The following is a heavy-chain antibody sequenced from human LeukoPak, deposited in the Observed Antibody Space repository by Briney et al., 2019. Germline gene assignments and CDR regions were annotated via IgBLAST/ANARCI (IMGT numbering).Heavy chain of an antibody. CDR1: GFTFSSYW. D-gene: IGHD2-21*01. CDR3: ARYCGGDCYGMDV. V-gene: IGHV3-7*01. Sequence: GGSLRLSCAASGFTFSSYWMSWVRQAPGKGLEWVANIKQDGSEKHYADSVKGRFTICRDNAKNSLYLQMNSLRAEDTAVYYCARYCGGDCYGMDVWGQGTTVTVSS. CDR2: IKQDGSEK. J-gene: IGHJ6*02.